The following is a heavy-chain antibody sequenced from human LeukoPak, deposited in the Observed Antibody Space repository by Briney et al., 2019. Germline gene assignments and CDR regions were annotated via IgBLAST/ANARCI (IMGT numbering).Heavy chain of an antibody. CDR2: IYYSGST. V-gene: IGHV4-59*02. CDR1: GDSVSSYY. Sequence: SETLSLTCNVSGDSVSSYYWNWIRQPPGKGLEWIGYIYYSGSTNYNPSLKSRVTISVDTSKNQFSLKLSSVTAADTAVYYCARGEATIFYYYYYMDVWGKGTTVTVSS. D-gene: IGHD5-12*01. CDR3: ARGEATIFYYYYYMDV. J-gene: IGHJ6*03.